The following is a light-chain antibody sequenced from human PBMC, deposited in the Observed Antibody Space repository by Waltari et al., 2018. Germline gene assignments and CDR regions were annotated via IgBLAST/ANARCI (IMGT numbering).Light chain of an antibody. CDR2: DNY. Sequence: QSVLTQPPSVSAAPGQTVTISCSGSSPQIGNNFVSWYQHPPGTAPKLPIYDNYKRPLGIPDRFSASKSGTSATLGITGLQTGDEADYYCVTWDSNLSIVVFGGGTKLTVL. CDR1: SPQIGNNF. CDR3: VTWDSNLSIVV. V-gene: IGLV1-51*01. J-gene: IGLJ2*01.